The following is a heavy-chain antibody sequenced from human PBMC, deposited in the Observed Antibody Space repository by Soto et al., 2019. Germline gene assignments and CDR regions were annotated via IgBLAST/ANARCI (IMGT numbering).Heavy chain of an antibody. CDR3: ATGPYCSSTSCYSSGAFDI. D-gene: IGHD2-2*01. J-gene: IGHJ3*02. V-gene: IGHV3-33*01. CDR1: GFTFSSYG. Sequence: GGSLRLSCAASGFTFSSYGMHRVRQAPGKGLEWVAVIWYDGSNKYYADSVKGRFTISRDNSKNTLYLQMNSLRAEDTAVYYCATGPYCSSTSCYSSGAFDIWGQGTMVTLS. CDR2: IWYDGSNK.